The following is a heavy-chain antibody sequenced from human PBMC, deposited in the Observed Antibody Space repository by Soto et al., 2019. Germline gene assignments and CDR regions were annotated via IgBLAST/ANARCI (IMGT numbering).Heavy chain of an antibody. CDR1: GLTCSIYS. CDR2: ISSSSSYI. Sequence: PGRSMRLCRAASGLTCSIYSMKWVRQAPGKGLEWVSSISSSSSYIYYADSVKGRFTISRDNAKNSLYLQMNSLRAEDTAVYYCARDYYDSIWYYPNACYYLFDGWVNGSKVTGSS. V-gene: IGHV3-21*01. D-gene: IGHD3-22*01. J-gene: IGHJ6*04. CDR3: ARDYYDSIWYYPNACYYLFDG.